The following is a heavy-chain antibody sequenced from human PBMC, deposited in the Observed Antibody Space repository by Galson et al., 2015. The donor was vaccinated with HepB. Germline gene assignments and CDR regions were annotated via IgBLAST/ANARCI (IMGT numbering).Heavy chain of an antibody. CDR3: ARFHGISITGQFDY. V-gene: IGHV4-34*01. CDR1: GGSFSGFY. J-gene: IGHJ4*02. D-gene: IGHD3-3*01. Sequence: ETLSLTCAAYGGSFSGFYWSWVRQTPKKGLEWIGEIDHSGTAHYSPSLRSRVNISIDTSKNQFSLSLIPVTAADTAVYFCARFHGISITGQFDYWGQGILVTVSA. CDR2: IDHSGTA.